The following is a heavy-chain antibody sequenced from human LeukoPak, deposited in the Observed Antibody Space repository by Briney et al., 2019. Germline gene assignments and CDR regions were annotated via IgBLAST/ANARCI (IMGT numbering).Heavy chain of an antibody. D-gene: IGHD2-2*01. CDR1: GFTFSNAW. Sequence: GGSLRLSCAAPGFTFSNAWMSWVRQAPGKGLEWVGRIKSKTDGGTTDYAAPVKGRFTISRDDSKNTLYLQMNSLKTEDTAVYYCTTEDPMIIVVVPAAKHWGQGTLVTVSS. V-gene: IGHV3-15*01. CDR2: IKSKTDGGTT. J-gene: IGHJ4*02. CDR3: TTEDPMIIVVVPAAKH.